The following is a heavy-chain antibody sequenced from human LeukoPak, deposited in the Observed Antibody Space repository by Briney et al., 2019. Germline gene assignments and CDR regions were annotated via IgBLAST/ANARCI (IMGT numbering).Heavy chain of an antibody. Sequence: SETLSLTCAVYGGSFSGYYWSWIRQPPGKGLEWIGEINHSGSTNYNPSLKSRVTISVDTSKNQFSLKLSSVTAADTAVYYCARGGKYTMIVVVNNWFDPWGQGTLVTVSS. V-gene: IGHV4-34*01. CDR2: INHSGST. J-gene: IGHJ5*02. D-gene: IGHD3-22*01. CDR3: ARGGKYTMIVVVNNWFDP. CDR1: GGSFSGYY.